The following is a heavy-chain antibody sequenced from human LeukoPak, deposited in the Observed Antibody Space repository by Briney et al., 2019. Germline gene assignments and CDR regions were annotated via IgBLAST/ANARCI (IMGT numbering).Heavy chain of an antibody. CDR3: ARGAPTAAGLGRGY. CDR2: IIPIFGTA. D-gene: IGHD6-13*01. CDR1: GGTFSSYA. V-gene: IGHV1-69*13. J-gene: IGHJ4*02. Sequence: GASVKVSCKASGGTFSSYAISWVRQAPGQGLEWMGGIIPIFGTANYAQKFQGRVTITADESTSTAYMELSSLRSEDTAVYYCARGAPTAAGLGRGYWGQGTLVTVSS.